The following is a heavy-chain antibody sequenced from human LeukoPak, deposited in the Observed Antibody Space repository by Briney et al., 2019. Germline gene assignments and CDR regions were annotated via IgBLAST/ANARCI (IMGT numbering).Heavy chain of an antibody. D-gene: IGHD6-13*01. Sequence: PGGSLRLSCAASGFTFSSYWMHWVRQDPGKGLVWVSRMDAAGHSAYTDSVKGRFTISRDNAKNTLFLQMNSLRAEDTAVYYCAREDGAAVGYFDLWGQGTLVTVSS. J-gene: IGHJ4*02. CDR1: GFTFSSYW. CDR2: MDAAGHSA. CDR3: AREDGAAVGYFDL. V-gene: IGHV3-74*01.